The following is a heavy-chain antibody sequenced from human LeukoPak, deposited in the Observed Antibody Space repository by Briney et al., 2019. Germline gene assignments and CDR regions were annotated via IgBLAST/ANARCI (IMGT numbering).Heavy chain of an antibody. CDR2: IHDSGST. V-gene: IGHV4-61*08. J-gene: IGHJ5*02. D-gene: IGHD3-22*01. Sequence: TLSLTCTVSGGSISSGDYYWSWIRQPPGKGLEWIGYIHDSGSTNYNPSLKSRVTISLDTSKNQFSLKLSSVTAADTAVYYCARGFYDSSGYYYALDPWGQGTLVTVSS. CDR3: ARGFYDSSGYYYALDP. CDR1: GGSISSGDYY.